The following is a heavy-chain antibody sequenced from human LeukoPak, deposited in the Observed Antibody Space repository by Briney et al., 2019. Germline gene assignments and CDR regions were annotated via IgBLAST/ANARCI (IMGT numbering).Heavy chain of an antibody. CDR1: GSTFTSYY. CDR3: ARVGIAVAQGFDY. D-gene: IGHD6-19*01. Sequence: ASVKVSGKASGSTFTSYYLHWGRQPPGQGLEWLGIINPSGGSTSYAQKFQGRVTMTRDTSTSTVYMELSSLISEDTAVYYCARVGIAVAQGFDYWGQGTLVTVSS. CDR2: INPSGGST. V-gene: IGHV1-46*01. J-gene: IGHJ4*02.